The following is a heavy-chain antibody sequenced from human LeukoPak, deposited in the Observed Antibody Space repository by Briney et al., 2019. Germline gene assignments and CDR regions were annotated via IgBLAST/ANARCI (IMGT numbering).Heavy chain of an antibody. CDR2: IRYDGSDK. V-gene: IGHV3-30*02. CDR1: GFNFRSFA. CDR3: ASRIVVAAADAFDV. D-gene: IGHD6-19*01. Sequence: GGSLRLSCAACGFNFRSFAMHWVRQAPGKGLEWVAFIRYDGSDKYYADSVKGRFTISRDNSKNTLYLQMSSLRAEDTAVYYCASRIVVAAADAFDVWGQGTVVTVS. J-gene: IGHJ3*01.